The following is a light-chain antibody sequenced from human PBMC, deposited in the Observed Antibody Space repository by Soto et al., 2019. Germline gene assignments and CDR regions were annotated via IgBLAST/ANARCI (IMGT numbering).Light chain of an antibody. V-gene: IGLV2-14*01. J-gene: IGLJ2*01. Sequence: QRVRTQPASGSRSPGQAITISCTGNSSDVGGYNYVSWYQQHPGKAPKLMIYDVSNRPSGVSNRFSGSKSGNTASLTISGLQAEDEADYYCSSYTSSSTVVFGGGTKVTVL. CDR1: SSDVGGYNY. CDR3: SSYTSSSTVV. CDR2: DVS.